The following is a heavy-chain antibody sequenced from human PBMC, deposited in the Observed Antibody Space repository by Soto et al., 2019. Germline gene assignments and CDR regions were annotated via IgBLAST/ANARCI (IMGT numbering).Heavy chain of an antibody. Sequence: SETLSLTCPVSGGSISSGDYYWSWIRQPPGKGLEWIGYIYYSGSTYYNPSLKSRVTISVDTSKNQFSLKLSSVTAADTAVYYCARGVYDPYYYYYYGMDVWGQGTTVTVSS. J-gene: IGHJ6*02. V-gene: IGHV4-30-4*01. D-gene: IGHD3-16*01. CDR2: IYYSGST. CDR3: ARGVYDPYYYYYYGMDV. CDR1: GGSISSGDYY.